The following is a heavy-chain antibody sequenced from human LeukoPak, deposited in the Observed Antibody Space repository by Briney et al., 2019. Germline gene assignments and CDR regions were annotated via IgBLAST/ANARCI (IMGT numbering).Heavy chain of an antibody. CDR3: ARNAYCDSTNCYAWFDP. D-gene: IGHD2-2*01. CDR1: GYTFTDYY. CDR2: IVPHSGGT. J-gene: IGHJ5*02. V-gene: IGHV1-2*02. Sequence: GASVKVSCKASGYTFTDYYIHWVRQAPGQGLEWMGWIVPHSGGTNYAQNYQGRITMTRDTSISTAYMELSSLRSDGTAVYYCARNAYCDSTNCYAWFDPWGQGTLVTVSS.